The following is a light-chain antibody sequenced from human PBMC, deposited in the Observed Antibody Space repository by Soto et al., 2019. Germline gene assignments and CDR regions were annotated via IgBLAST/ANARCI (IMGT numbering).Light chain of an antibody. CDR1: SSNIGSNT. CDR3: AAWDDSLTGLWV. CDR2: TNN. V-gene: IGLV1-44*01. J-gene: IGLJ3*02. Sequence: QAVVTQPPSASGTPGQRVTISCSGSSSNIGSNTVNWYQQLPGTAPKLLIYTNNQRPSGVPDRFSGSKSGTSASLAISGLQSEDEADYYCAAWDDSLTGLWVFGGGTQLTVL.